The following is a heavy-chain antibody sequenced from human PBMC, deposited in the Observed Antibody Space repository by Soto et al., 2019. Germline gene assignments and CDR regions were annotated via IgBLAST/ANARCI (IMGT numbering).Heavy chain of an antibody. D-gene: IGHD6-13*01. J-gene: IGHJ6*02. CDR2: IDPSDSYT. Sequence: GESLKISCKGSGYSFTTYCISWVHQMPGKGLEWMGRIDPSDSYTNYSPSFQGHVTISADKSISTAYLQWSSLKASDTAMYYCARLPHSSSWYSYYYGMDVWGQGTTVTVSS. CDR3: ARLPHSSSWYSYYYGMDV. V-gene: IGHV5-10-1*01. CDR1: GYSFTTYC.